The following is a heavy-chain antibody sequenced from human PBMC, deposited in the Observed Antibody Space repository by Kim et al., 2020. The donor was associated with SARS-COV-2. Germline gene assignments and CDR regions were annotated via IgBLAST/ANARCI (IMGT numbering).Heavy chain of an antibody. CDR2: INSGSSNI. V-gene: IGHV3-21*01. D-gene: IGHD6-19*01. Sequence: GGSLRLSCAASGFTVSSYNMNWVRQAPGKGLEWVSVINSGSSNIYSAAAMSGRITISNNTTNKSLYQIMNRRTADAAAVYYGLRAYSSGSGCFDY. CDR3: LRAYSSGSGCFDY. CDR1: GFTVSSYN. J-gene: IGHJ4*03.